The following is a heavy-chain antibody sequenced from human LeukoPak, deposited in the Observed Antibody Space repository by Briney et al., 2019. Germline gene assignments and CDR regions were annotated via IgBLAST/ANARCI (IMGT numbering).Heavy chain of an antibody. V-gene: IGHV1-46*01. CDR2: INPSGGST. CDR3: ASSYYDSSGYYN. J-gene: IGHJ4*02. D-gene: IGHD3-22*01. CDR1: GYTFTSYY. Sequence: GASVKVSCKASGYTFTSYYMHWVRQAPGQGLEWMGIINPSGGSTSYAQKFQGRVTITADKSTSTAYMELSSLRSEDTAVYYCASSYYDSSGYYNWGQGTLVTVSS.